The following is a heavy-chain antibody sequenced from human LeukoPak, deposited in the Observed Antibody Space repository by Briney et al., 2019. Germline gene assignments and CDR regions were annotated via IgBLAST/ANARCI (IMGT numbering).Heavy chain of an antibody. CDR1: GGFISSYY. J-gene: IGHJ4*02. CDR3: ARDRYYYDSSARYFDY. CDR2: IHTSGST. Sequence: SETLSLTCIVSGGFISSYYWSWIRQPAGKGLEWIGRIHTSGSTNYSPSLKSRVTMSVDTSKNQFSLKLSSVTAADTAVYYCARDRYYYDSSARYFDYWGQGTLVTVSS. V-gene: IGHV4-4*07. D-gene: IGHD3-22*01.